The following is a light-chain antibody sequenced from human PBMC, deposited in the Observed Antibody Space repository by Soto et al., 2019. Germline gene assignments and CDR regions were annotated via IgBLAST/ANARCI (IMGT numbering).Light chain of an antibody. J-gene: IGKJ1*01. V-gene: IGKV1-5*01. CDR2: DAS. CDR1: QSISSW. CDR3: QQYNTYPWT. Sequence: DIQVTQSPSTLSASVGDRVTFTCRASQSISSWLAWYQQKPGRAPKLLIYDASTLESGVPSRFSGSGSGTEFTLTIRRLQPDDVATYYCQQYNTYPWTFGQGTKVEIK.